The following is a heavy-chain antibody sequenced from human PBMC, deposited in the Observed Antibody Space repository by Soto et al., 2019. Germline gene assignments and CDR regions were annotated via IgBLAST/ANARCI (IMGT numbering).Heavy chain of an antibody. CDR3: ATGDSPYVTFDEF. CDR2: ISSYNGVT. CDR1: GYTFTDYY. Sequence: ASVKVACKASGYTFTDYYMHWVRQSPGQGLEWMGWISSYNGVTNYAPKFQGRVTMTRDTSTSTVFMELSRLRSEDTAVYYCATGDSPYVTFDEFWGQGSLVTAS. V-gene: IGHV1-2*02. J-gene: IGHJ4*02. D-gene: IGHD3-16*01.